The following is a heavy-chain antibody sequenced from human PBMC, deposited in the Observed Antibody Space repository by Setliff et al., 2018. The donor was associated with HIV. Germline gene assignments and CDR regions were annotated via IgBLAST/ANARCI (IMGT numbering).Heavy chain of an antibody. J-gene: IGHJ4*02. CDR2: IDTDNGYR. Sequence: ASVKVSCKASGYTFSEYAIHWVRQAPGQRLEWMGRIDTDNGYRRYSPKLQGRVTITKDTSANTAYMELRGLRSEDTAVYYCARWCAAAGCYPAIYHFDSWGRGTLVTVSS. CDR1: GYTFSEYA. D-gene: IGHD2-2*01. CDR3: ARWCAAAGCYPAIYHFDS. V-gene: IGHV1-3*04.